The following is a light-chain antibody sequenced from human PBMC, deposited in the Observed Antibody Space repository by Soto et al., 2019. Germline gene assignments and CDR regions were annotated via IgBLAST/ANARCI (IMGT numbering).Light chain of an antibody. J-gene: IGKJ3*01. CDR3: QQGFT. V-gene: IGKV3-15*01. CDR1: QSVSSN. Sequence: EIVMTQSPATLSVSPGERATLSCRASQSVSSNLAWYQQKPGQAPRLLIYGASTRATGIPARFSGSGSGTEFTLTISSLQSEDFAVYYCQQGFTFVPGTKVDIK. CDR2: GAS.